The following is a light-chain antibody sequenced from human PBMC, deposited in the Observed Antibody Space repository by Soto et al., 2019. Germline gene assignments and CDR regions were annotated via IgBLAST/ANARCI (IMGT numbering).Light chain of an antibody. V-gene: IGKV1-6*01. CDR3: LQDYNYPCT. CDR2: AAS. Sequence: AIQMTQSPSALSASVGDRVAITCRASQGIRNDLGWYQQKPGKAPKLLIYAASSLQSGVPSRFSGSGSGTDFTLTISSLQPEDFATYYCLQDYNYPCTFGQGTKLEIK. CDR1: QGIRND. J-gene: IGKJ2*02.